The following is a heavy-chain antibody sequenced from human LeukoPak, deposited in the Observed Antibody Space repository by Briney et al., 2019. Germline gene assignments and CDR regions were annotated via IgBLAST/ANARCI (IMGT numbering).Heavy chain of an antibody. Sequence: GESLKISCKGSGYSFTSYWIGWVRQMPGKGLEWMGIIYPGDSDTRYSPSFQGQVTISADKSISTAYLQWSSLKASDTAMYYCARRGMEDIVVVPAARVFDNWFDPWGQGTLVTVSS. CDR1: GYSFTSYW. J-gene: IGHJ5*02. D-gene: IGHD2-2*01. V-gene: IGHV5-51*01. CDR2: IYPGDSDT. CDR3: ARRGMEDIVVVPAARVFDNWFDP.